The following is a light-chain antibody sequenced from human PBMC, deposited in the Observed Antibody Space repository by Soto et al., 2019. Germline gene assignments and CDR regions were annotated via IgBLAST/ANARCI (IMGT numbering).Light chain of an antibody. Sequence: DIRMTQSPSTLSASVGDRVTITCRASQTIGSWFAWYQQKPGKAPKVLIYKTSNLESGVPSRFSGSGSGTEFTLTISSLQPDDFATYYCQKYNSYSWTFGQGTKVEIK. J-gene: IGKJ1*01. CDR1: QTIGSW. CDR3: QKYNSYSWT. V-gene: IGKV1-5*03. CDR2: KTS.